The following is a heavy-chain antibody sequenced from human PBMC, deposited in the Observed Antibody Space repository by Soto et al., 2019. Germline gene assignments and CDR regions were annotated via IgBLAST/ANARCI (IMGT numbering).Heavy chain of an antibody. Sequence: EVQLLESGGGLVQPGGSLRLSCAASGFTFSSYAMSWVRQAPGKGLEWVSAISGSGGSTYYADSVKGRFTISRDNSKNTLYLQMNSLRAEDTAVYYCAKSPWGFGEFALYYFDYWGQGTLVTVSS. CDR1: GFTFSSYA. CDR3: AKSPWGFGEFALYYFDY. V-gene: IGHV3-23*01. CDR2: ISGSGGST. J-gene: IGHJ4*02. D-gene: IGHD3-10*01.